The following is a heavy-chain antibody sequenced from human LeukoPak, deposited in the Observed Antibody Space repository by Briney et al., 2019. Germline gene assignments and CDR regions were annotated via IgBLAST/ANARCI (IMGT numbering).Heavy chain of an antibody. CDR3: ARLEGSSWSSYYYYGMDV. V-gene: IGHV5-51*01. CDR2: IYPGDSDT. D-gene: IGHD6-13*01. Sequence: GESLKISCKGSGYSFTSYLIGWVRPMPGKGLEWMGIIYPGDSDTRYSPSFQGQVTISADKSISTASLQWSSLKASDTAMYYCARLEGSSWSSYYYYGMDVWGQGTTVTVSS. J-gene: IGHJ6*02. CDR1: GYSFTSYL.